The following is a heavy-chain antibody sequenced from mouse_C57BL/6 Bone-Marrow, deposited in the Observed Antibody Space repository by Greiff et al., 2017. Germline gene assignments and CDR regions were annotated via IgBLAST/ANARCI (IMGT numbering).Heavy chain of an antibody. D-gene: IGHD2-5*01. V-gene: IGHV3-6*01. J-gene: IGHJ4*01. CDR3: ARENYSNFLAMDY. CDR1: GYSITSGYY. CDR2: ISYDGSN. Sequence: DVKLQESGPGLVKPSQSLSLTCSVTGYSITSGYYWNWIRQFPGNKLEWMGYISYDGSNNYNPSLKNRISITRDTSKNQFFLKLNSVTTEDTATYYCARENYSNFLAMDYWGQGTSVTVSS.